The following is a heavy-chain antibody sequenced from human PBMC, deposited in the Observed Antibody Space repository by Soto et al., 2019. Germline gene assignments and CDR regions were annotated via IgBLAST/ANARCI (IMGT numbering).Heavy chain of an antibody. D-gene: IGHD3-10*01. V-gene: IGHV4-59*08. J-gene: IGHJ4*02. Sequence: KSRVTISVDTSKIQFSLKLSSVTAADTAVYYCARLWGWFGDYWGQGTLVTVSS. CDR3: ARLWGWFGDY.